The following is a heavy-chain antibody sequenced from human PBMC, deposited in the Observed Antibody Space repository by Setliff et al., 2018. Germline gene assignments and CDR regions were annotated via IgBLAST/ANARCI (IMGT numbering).Heavy chain of an antibody. CDR2: IKEDGGEQ. CDR1: GFTFSNYY. V-gene: IGHV3-7*01. D-gene: IGHD4-4*01. Sequence: GGSLRLSCAASGFTFSNYYMTWVRQAPGKGLEWVANIKEDGGEQYYVDSVKGRFTISRDNAKNSLYLQMNSLRAEDTAVYYCARDVDYSRPEYYYGMDVWGQGTTVTVSS. CDR3: ARDVDYSRPEYYYGMDV. J-gene: IGHJ6*02.